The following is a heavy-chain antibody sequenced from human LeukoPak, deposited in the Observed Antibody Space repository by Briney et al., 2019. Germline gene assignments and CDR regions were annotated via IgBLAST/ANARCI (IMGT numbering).Heavy chain of an antibody. CDR1: GYTFTSYG. CDR3: ARDPAFLITMIVVGDSYFDY. V-gene: IGHV1-18*01. J-gene: IGHJ4*02. Sequence: ASVKVSCKASGYTFTSYGISWVRQAPGQGLEWMGWISAYNGNTNYAQKLQGRVTMTTDTSTSTAYMELRSLRSDDTAVYYCARDPAFLITMIVVGDSYFDYWGQGTLVTVSS. D-gene: IGHD3-22*01. CDR2: ISAYNGNT.